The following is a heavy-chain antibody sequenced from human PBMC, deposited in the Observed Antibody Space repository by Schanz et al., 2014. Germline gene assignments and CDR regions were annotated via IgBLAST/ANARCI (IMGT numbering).Heavy chain of an antibody. D-gene: IGHD2-2*02. CDR1: GFIFNDYY. J-gene: IGHJ4*01. CDR2: IGSSSTTM. Sequence: QIQLVESGGGLVKPGGSLRLSCAASGFIFNDYYMNWIRQAPGKGLEWLSYIGSSSTTMYYADSVKGRFTISRDNAKDSLYLQMTSLRAEDTAVYYCATQYCSGTTCYTDSWDHWGQGTLVTVSS. CDR3: ATQYCSGTTCYTDSWDH. V-gene: IGHV3-11*04.